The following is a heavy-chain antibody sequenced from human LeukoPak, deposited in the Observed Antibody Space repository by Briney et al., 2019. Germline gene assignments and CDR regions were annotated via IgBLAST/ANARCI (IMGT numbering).Heavy chain of an antibody. CDR3: AREWRYYYDSSGYYYDY. J-gene: IGHJ4*02. Sequence: GGSLRLSCAASEFTFSSYSMNWVRQAPGKGLEWVSYISSSSSTIYYADSVKGRFTISRDNAKNSLYLQMNSLRDEDAAVYYCAREWRYYYDSSGYYYDYWGQGTLVTVSS. CDR1: EFTFSSYS. CDR2: ISSSSSTI. V-gene: IGHV3-48*02. D-gene: IGHD3-22*01.